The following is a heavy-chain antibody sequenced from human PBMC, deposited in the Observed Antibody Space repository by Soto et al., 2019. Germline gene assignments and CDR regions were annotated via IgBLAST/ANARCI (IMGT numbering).Heavy chain of an antibody. D-gene: IGHD2-15*01. CDR2: IRHDGGEK. CDR1: GFIFNTHG. J-gene: IGHJ4*02. CDR3: TTEGGDCFGGRCSSAK. Sequence: QVQLVESGGGVVQPGTSLRLSCVTSGFIFNTHGMHWVRQAPGKGLEWVAVIRHDGGEKYYADSVKGRFTISREESKTKLQLEMNSLRAEDTAVYYCTTEGGDCFGGRCSSAKWGPRTVVTVFS. V-gene: IGHV3-33*01.